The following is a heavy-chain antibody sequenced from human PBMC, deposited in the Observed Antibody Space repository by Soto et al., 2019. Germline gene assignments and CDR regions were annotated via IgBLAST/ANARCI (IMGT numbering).Heavy chain of an antibody. CDR3: AKTLAHIVVVTAIQEFDY. CDR1: GFTFSSYG. CDR2: ISYDGSNK. J-gene: IGHJ4*02. V-gene: IGHV3-30*18. D-gene: IGHD2-21*02. Sequence: GGSLRLSCAASGFTFSSYGMHWVRQAPGKGLEWVAVISYDGSNKYYADSVKGRFTISRDNSKNTLYLQMNSLRAEDTAVYYCAKTLAHIVVVTAIQEFDYWGQGTLVTVSS.